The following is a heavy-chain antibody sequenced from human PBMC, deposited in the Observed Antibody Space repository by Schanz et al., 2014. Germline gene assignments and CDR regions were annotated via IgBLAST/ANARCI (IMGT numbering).Heavy chain of an antibody. CDR1: GFMFSSYG. Sequence: VQLVESGGGVVQPGRSLRLSCAASGFMFSSYGMHWVRQAPGKGPEWVANIKHDGSVKDYVDSVEGRFTISRDNAKRSLLLQMNSLRVEDTAVYFGVSQTGSTNYWGQGTLVTVSS. J-gene: IGHJ4*02. V-gene: IGHV3-7*01. CDR2: IKHDGSVK. D-gene: IGHD6-13*01. CDR3: VSQTGSTNY.